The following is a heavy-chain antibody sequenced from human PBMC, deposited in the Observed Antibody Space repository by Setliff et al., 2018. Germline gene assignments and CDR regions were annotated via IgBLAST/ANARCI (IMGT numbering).Heavy chain of an antibody. CDR3: ARTNYYDSSTYFNWFDP. CDR2: IYCSGST. D-gene: IGHD3-22*01. J-gene: IGHJ5*02. CDR1: GGSISSSSYY. V-gene: IGHV4-39*07. Sequence: SETLSLTCTVSGGSISSSSYYWGWIRQPPGKGLEWIGSIYCSGSTYYNPSLKSRVTMSVDTSKNQFSLKLSSVTAADTAVYYCARTNYYDSSTYFNWFDPWGQGTLVTVSS.